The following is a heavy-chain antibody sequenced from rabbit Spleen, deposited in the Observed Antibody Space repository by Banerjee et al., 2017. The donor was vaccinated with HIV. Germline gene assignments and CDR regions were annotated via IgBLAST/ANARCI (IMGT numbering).Heavy chain of an antibody. CDR2: AYAGSSGST. V-gene: IGHV1S40*01. CDR1: GFSFNSGYD. Sequence: QSLEESGGGLVKPGASLTLTCKASGFSFNSGYDMCWVRQAPGKGLEWVACAYAGSSGSTYSATWAKGRFTISKTSSTTVTLQMTSLTAADTATYFCARVGGVGVYGYATLWGPGTLVTVS. D-gene: IGHD6-1*01. J-gene: IGHJ4*01. CDR3: ARVGGVGVYGYATL.